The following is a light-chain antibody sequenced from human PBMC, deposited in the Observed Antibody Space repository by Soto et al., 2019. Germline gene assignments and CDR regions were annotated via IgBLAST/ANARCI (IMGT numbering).Light chain of an antibody. Sequence: EIVMKQSPATLSVSPGERATLSCMASQSVSSNLAWYQQKHGQAPRLLIYGASTMATGIPARFSGSRSGTEFTLTISSPQAEDCAVYYCQQYNNWPYSFGHVTKLYIK. V-gene: IGKV3-15*01. CDR2: GAS. CDR3: QQYNNWPYS. CDR1: QSVSSN. J-gene: IGKJ2*01.